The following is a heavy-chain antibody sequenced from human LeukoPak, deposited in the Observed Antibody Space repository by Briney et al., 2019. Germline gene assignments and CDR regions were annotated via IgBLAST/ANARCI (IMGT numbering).Heavy chain of an antibody. CDR2: ISYDGSNK. CDR3: AKDEDAFDI. V-gene: IGHV3-30*18. Sequence: PGRSLRLSCAASGFTFSSYGMHWVRQAPGKGLEWVAVISYDGSNKYYADSVKGRFTISGDNSKNTLYLQMNSLRAEDTAVYYCAKDEDAFDIWGQGTMVTVSS. CDR1: GFTFSSYG. J-gene: IGHJ3*02.